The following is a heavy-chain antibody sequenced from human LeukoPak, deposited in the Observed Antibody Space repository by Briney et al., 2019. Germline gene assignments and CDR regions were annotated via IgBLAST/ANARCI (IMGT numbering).Heavy chain of an antibody. V-gene: IGHV3-30-3*01. J-gene: IGHJ4*02. Sequence: GRSLRLSCAASAFTFSNYTMHWVRQAPGKGLEWVAVISYDGSNKYYADSVKGRFTISRGNSKNTLYLQMNSLRGEDTAVYYCARIPRTWLRFPYFDYWGQGTLVTVSS. CDR2: ISYDGSNK. D-gene: IGHD5-12*01. CDR3: ARIPRTWLRFPYFDY. CDR1: AFTFSNYT.